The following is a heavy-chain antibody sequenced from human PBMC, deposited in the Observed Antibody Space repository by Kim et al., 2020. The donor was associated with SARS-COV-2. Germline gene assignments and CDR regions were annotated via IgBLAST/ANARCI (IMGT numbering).Heavy chain of an antibody. CDR3: ARHRSGLYDYYFDN. D-gene: IGHD6-19*01. Sequence: SETLSLTCTVSGGSITSSNYYWGWIRQPPGKGLEWIGSIYYSGSTYYNPSLKSRVTMSVDTSKNQFSLKMSSVTAADTAVYYCARHRSGLYDYYFDNWGQGTLVTVSS. CDR1: GGSITSSNYY. J-gene: IGHJ4*02. V-gene: IGHV4-39*01. CDR2: IYYSGST.